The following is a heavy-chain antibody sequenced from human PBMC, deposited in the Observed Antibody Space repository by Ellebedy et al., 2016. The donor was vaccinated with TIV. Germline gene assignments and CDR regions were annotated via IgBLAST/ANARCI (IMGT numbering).Heavy chain of an antibody. D-gene: IGHD1-26*01. CDR2: ISYSGST. V-gene: IGHV4-59*08. CDR3: ARHGDSGSYQYNWFDP. J-gene: IGHJ5*02. Sequence: MPGGSLRLSCTVSGGSISPYYWSWIRQPPGKGLEWIGYISYSGSTNYNPSLQSRVTISVDTSKNQFSLKLSSVTAADTAVYYCARHGDSGSYQYNWFDPWGQGTLVTVSS. CDR1: GGSISPYY.